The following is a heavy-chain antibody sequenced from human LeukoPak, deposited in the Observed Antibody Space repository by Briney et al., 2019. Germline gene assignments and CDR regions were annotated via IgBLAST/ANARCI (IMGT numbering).Heavy chain of an antibody. CDR1: GFTVSSNY. CDR2: LYSGGNR. Sequence: GGSLRLSCAASGFTVSSNYMSWVHQAPGKGLEWVSTLYSGGNRYYADSVRGRFTISRDDSRNTLFPQMNNLRVEDTAVYYCARESGDRPGLPGCWGQRTLVTVSS. J-gene: IGHJ4*02. CDR3: ARESGDRPGLPGC. D-gene: IGHD1-26*01. V-gene: IGHV3-53*01.